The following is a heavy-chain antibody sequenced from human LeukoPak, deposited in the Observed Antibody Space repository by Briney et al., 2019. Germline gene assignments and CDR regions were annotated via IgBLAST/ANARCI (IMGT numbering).Heavy chain of an antibody. Sequence: PSETLSLTCTVSGASMSTYYWSWIRQPPGKGLEWIAYIYHSGSTNYNPSLKSRVTISVDTSKNQFSLRLTSVTAADTAVYYCATQNIAAALFDYWGQGTLVTVSS. D-gene: IGHD6-13*01. V-gene: IGHV4-59*12. CDR3: ATQNIAAALFDY. J-gene: IGHJ4*02. CDR1: GASMSTYY. CDR2: IYHSGST.